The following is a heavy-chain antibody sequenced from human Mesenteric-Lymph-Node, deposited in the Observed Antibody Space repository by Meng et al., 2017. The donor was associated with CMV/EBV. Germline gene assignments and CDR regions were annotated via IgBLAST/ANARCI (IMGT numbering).Heavy chain of an antibody. CDR3: ARDQYSSSWPALDI. D-gene: IGHD6-13*01. CDR1: GFTFSSYE. J-gene: IGHJ3*02. CDR2: ISSSGSTI. Sequence: GESLKISCAASGFTFSSYEMNWVRQAPGKGLEWVSYISSSGSTIYYADSVKGRFTISRDNAKNSLYLQMNSLRAEDTAVYYCARDQYSSSWPALDIWGQGTMVTVSS. V-gene: IGHV3-48*03.